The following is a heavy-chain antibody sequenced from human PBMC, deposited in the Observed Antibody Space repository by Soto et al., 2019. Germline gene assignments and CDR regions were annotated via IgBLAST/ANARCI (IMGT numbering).Heavy chain of an antibody. CDR2: IYYSGST. J-gene: IGHJ4*02. D-gene: IGHD3-22*01. CDR3: ARQNYFDGSGYLDY. Sequence: TSETLSLTCTVSGGSISSGAYYWSWIRQRPGKGLEWIGYIYYSGSTYYSPSLKSRLTMSVDTSKNQFSLTLSSVTVADTAVFFCARQNYFDGSGYLDYWGQGTLVTVSS. V-gene: IGHV4-31*03. CDR1: GGSISSGAYY.